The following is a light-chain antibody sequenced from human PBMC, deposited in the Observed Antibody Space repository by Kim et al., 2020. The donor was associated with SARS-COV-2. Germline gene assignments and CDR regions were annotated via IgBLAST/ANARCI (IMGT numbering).Light chain of an antibody. Sequence: QSIPIPCAGTSTDVGGYNSVSWYQQHPGKAPKLMIYDVSNRPSGVSNRFSGSKSDNTASLTISGLQAEDEADYFCSSYTGTTTSVLFGGGTQLTVL. V-gene: IGLV2-14*03. CDR2: DVS. CDR1: STDVGGYNS. J-gene: IGLJ2*01. CDR3: SSYTGTTTSVL.